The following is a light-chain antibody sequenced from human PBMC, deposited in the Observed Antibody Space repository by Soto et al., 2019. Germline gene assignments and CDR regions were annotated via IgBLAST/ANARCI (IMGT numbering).Light chain of an antibody. Sequence: DIPRTQTPSTLSASVGDEVTITCRASQTISRWLAWYQQKPGRAPKLLIYDASTLESGVPSRFSGSGSETEFTLTISRLQPDDFATYFGHSRAVGQGTRLEI. J-gene: IGKJ5*01. V-gene: IGKV1-5*01. CDR3: HSRA. CDR2: DAS. CDR1: QTISRW.